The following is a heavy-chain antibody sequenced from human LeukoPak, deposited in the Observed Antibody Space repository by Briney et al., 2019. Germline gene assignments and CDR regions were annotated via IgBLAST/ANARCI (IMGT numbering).Heavy chain of an antibody. D-gene: IGHD3-10*01. CDR3: ARGPSNYYGSGSYLDY. CDR2: INHSGST. Sequence: KPSETLSLTCAVYGGSFSGYYWSWIRHPPGKGLEWIGEINHSGSTNYNPSLKSRVTISVDTSKNQFSLKLSSVTAADTAVYYCARGPSNYYGSGSYLDYWGQGTLVTVSS. CDR1: GGSFSGYY. V-gene: IGHV4-34*01. J-gene: IGHJ4*02.